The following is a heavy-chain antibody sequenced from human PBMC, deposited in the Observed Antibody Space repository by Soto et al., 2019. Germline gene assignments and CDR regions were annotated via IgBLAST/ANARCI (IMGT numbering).Heavy chain of an antibody. D-gene: IGHD3-22*01. V-gene: IGHV3-23*01. J-gene: IGHJ4*02. CDR2: ISGSGGST. CDR3: AKASYYYDSSGYSYYFDY. CDR1: GFTFSSYA. Sequence: GGSLRLSCAASGFTFSSYAMSWVRQAPGKGLEWVSAISGSGGSTYYADSVKGRFTISRDNAKNSLYLQMNSLRAEDTALYYCAKASYYYDSSGYSYYFDYWGQGTLVTV.